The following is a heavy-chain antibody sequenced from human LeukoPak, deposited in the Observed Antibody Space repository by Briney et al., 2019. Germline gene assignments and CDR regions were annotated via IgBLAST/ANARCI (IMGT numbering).Heavy chain of an antibody. D-gene: IGHD1-26*01. J-gene: IGHJ5*02. CDR3: AKDSGGSYNNWFDP. Sequence: GASLRLSCAASGFTFSSYAMSWVRQAPGKGLEWVSTITGSGGSTYYADSVKGRFTVSRDNSKNTLYLQMNSLRAEDTAVYYCAKDSGGSYNNWFDPWGQGTLVTVSS. CDR1: GFTFSSYA. V-gene: IGHV3-23*01. CDR2: ITGSGGST.